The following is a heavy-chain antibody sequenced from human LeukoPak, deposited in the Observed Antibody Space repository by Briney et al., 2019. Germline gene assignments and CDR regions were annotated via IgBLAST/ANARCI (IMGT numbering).Heavy chain of an antibody. Sequence: PGRSLRLSCAASGFTFSSYAMHWVRQAPGKGLEWVAVISYDGSNKYYADAVKGRFTISRDNSKNTLYLQMNSLRAEDTAVYYCARGHGSSSWYGVGDYWGQGTLVTVSS. CDR1: GFTFSSYA. J-gene: IGHJ4*02. D-gene: IGHD6-13*01. CDR3: ARGHGSSSWYGVGDY. CDR2: ISYDGSNK. V-gene: IGHV3-30-3*01.